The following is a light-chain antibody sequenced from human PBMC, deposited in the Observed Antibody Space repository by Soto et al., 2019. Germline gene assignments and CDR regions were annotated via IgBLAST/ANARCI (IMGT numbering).Light chain of an antibody. V-gene: IGKV1-9*01. Sequence: IQLTQSPSSLSASVGDRVTITCRASQDISTYLAWYRQTSGKAPELLIYAASTLESGVPSRFSGSGSGTHFTLTISSLQPEDFATYYCQQSNSYPRTFGQGTKVDI. CDR3: QQSNSYPRT. J-gene: IGKJ1*01. CDR1: QDISTY. CDR2: AAS.